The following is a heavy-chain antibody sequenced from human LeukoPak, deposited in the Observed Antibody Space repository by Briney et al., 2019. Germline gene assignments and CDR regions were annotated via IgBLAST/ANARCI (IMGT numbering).Heavy chain of an antibody. J-gene: IGHJ3*02. V-gene: IGHV3-21*01. Sequence: PGGSLRLSCAASGFTFSSYSVNWVRQAPGKGLEWVSSISERSSYIYYADSMKGRFTISRDNAKNSLYLQMNSLRAEDTAVYYWARSTLRQTDACDIWGQGTVVTVSS. CDR3: ARSTLRQTDACDI. CDR1: GFTFSSYS. CDR2: ISERSSYI.